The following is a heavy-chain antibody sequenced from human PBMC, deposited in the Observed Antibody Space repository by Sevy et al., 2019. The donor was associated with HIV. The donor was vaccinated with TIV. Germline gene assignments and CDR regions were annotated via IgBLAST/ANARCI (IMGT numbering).Heavy chain of an antibody. J-gene: IGHJ5*02. D-gene: IGHD5-12*01. CDR3: ARAPPVRSGDDALNWFDP. V-gene: IGHV4-59*01. CDR1: GGSISAYY. Sequence: SETLSLTCTVFGGSISAYYWSWIRQSPEKGLQYIGYIYYTGSTNYNPPLKSRVTTSVDTSKNQFSLRLTSVTAADTAIYYCARAPPVRSGDDALNWFDPWGQGTLVTVSS. CDR2: IYYTGST.